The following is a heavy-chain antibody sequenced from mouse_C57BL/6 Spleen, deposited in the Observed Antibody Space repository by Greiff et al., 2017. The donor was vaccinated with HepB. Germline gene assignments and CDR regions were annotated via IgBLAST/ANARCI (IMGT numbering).Heavy chain of an antibody. Sequence: VKLQESGPELVKPGASVKISCKASGYAFSSSWMNWVKQRPGKGLEWIGRIYPGDGDTNYNGKFKGKATLTADKSSSTAYMQLSSLTSEDSAVYFCARPWGLGAMDYWGQGTSVTVSS. D-gene: IGHD3-1*01. CDR1: GYAFSSSW. CDR2: IYPGDGDT. V-gene: IGHV1-82*01. CDR3: ARPWGLGAMDY. J-gene: IGHJ4*01.